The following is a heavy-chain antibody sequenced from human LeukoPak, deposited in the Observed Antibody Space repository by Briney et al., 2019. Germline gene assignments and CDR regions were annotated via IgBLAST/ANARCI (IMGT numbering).Heavy chain of an antibody. J-gene: IGHJ3*02. Sequence: SETLSLTCAVSGGSISSSNWWSWVRQPPGKGLEWIGEIYHSGSTNYNPSLKSRVTISVDKSKNQFSLKLSSVTAADTAVYYCARTYSYGFYSAFDIWGQGTMVTVSS. D-gene: IGHD5-18*01. V-gene: IGHV4-4*02. CDR1: GGSISSSNW. CDR2: IYHSGST. CDR3: ARTYSYGFYSAFDI.